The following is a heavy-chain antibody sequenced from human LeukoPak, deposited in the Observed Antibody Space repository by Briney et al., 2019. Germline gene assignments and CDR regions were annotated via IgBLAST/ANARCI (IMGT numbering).Heavy chain of an antibody. CDR1: GASITSSNYY. V-gene: IGHV4-39*07. CDR2: IYYSGST. Sequence: SSETLSLTCTVSGASITSSNYYWLWLRQPPGKGLEWIGSIYYSGSTYYNPSLKSRVTISVDTSKNQFSLKLSSVTAADTAVYYCATHGTTYWYFDLWGRGTLVTVSS. D-gene: IGHD1-7*01. J-gene: IGHJ2*01. CDR3: ATHGTTYWYFDL.